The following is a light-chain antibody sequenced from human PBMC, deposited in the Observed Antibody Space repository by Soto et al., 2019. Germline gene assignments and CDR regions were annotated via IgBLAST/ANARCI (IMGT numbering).Light chain of an antibody. CDR3: QHYITSPYT. CDR1: QRITDW. CDR2: KAS. V-gene: IGKV1-5*03. J-gene: IGKJ2*01. Sequence: DIQMTQSPSTLSASVGDRVTITCRASQRITDWLAWYQQKPGKAPKLLISKASSLESGVPSRFSGGGSGTEFTLTISSLQPDDFASYYCQHYITSPYTFGQGTKLEIK.